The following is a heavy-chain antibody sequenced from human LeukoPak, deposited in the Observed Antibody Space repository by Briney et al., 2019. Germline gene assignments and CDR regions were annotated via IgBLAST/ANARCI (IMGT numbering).Heavy chain of an antibody. V-gene: IGHV1-46*01. D-gene: IGHD2-15*01. CDR2: INPSGGST. CDR3: ASSEYCSGGSCYGPFDY. CDR1: GYTFTSYY. J-gene: IGHJ4*02. Sequence: GASEKVSYKASGYTFTSYYMHWARQAPGQGLEWMGIINPSGGSTSYAQKFQGRVTMTRDTSTSTVYMELSSLRSEDTAVYYCASSEYCSGGSCYGPFDYWGQGTLVTVSP.